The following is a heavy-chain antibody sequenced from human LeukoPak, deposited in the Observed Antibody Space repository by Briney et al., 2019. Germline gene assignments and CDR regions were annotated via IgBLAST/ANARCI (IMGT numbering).Heavy chain of an antibody. V-gene: IGHV1-69*05. CDR2: IIPILGTA. Sequence: SVKVSCKASGGTFSSYAISWVRQAPGQGLEWMGGIIPILGTANYAQKFQGRVTITTDESTSTAYMELSSLRSEDTAVYYCARGDRGYYDSSGYFFDYWGQGTLVTVSS. CDR3: ARGDRGYYDSSGYFFDY. CDR1: GGTFSSYA. J-gene: IGHJ4*02. D-gene: IGHD3-22*01.